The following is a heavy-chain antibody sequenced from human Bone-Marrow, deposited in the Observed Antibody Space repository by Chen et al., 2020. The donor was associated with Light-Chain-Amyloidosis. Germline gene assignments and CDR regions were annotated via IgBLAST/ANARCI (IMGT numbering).Heavy chain of an antibody. CDR2: IYPEDSDA. CDR3: ARRRDGYNFDY. Sequence: EVQLEQSGPEVKKPGESLKISCKGSGYTFPNYWIGWVRQMPGKGLEWMGVIYPEDSDARYSPSVECQVTISADKSITTAYLQWRSLKASYTAMYYCARRRDGYNFDYWGQGTLVTVSS. CDR1: GYTFPNYW. D-gene: IGHD5-12*01. J-gene: IGHJ4*02. V-gene: IGHV5-51*01.